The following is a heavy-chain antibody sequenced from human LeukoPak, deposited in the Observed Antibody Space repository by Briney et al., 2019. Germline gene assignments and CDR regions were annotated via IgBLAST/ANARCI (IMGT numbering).Heavy chain of an antibody. CDR1: GYTFTGYY. Sequence: ASVKVSCKASGYTFTGYYMHWLRQAPGQGLEWMGWINPNSGGTNYAQKFQGRVTMTRDTSISTAYMELSRLRSDDTAVYYCARDFCTNGVCSTAFYYWGQGTLVTVSS. CDR3: ARDFCTNGVCSTAFYY. D-gene: IGHD2-8*01. J-gene: IGHJ4*02. V-gene: IGHV1-2*02. CDR2: INPNSGGT.